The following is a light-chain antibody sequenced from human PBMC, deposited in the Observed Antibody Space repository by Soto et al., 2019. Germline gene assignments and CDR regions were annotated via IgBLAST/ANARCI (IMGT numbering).Light chain of an antibody. CDR1: SSDVGGYNY. J-gene: IGLJ2*01. Sequence: QSALTQPPSASGSPGQSVTISCTGTSSDVGGYNYVSWYQQHPGKAPKLMIYEVNKRPSGVPDRFSGSKSGNTASLTVSGLQTEDEADYYCSSYAGSYTVVFGGGTQLTVL. CDR2: EVN. V-gene: IGLV2-8*01. CDR3: SSYAGSYTVV.